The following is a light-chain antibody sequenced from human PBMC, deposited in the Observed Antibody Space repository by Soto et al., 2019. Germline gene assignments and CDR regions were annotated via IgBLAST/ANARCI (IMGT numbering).Light chain of an antibody. J-gene: IGKJ5*01. V-gene: IGKV1-5*01. CDR1: QSISRR. CDR2: DAS. CDR3: QQYNTYST. Sequence: EIQMTQSASNLCAWVGDRGSMXCRASQSISRRFVWSPHTAGEAPQALIYDASSLKSGVTSRFSGNGCGTEFTITISSLQPDDFATYECQQYNTYSTFGQGTRLEIK.